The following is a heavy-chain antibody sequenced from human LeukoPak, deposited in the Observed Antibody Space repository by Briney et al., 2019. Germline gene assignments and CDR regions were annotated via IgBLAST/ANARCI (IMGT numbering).Heavy chain of an antibody. J-gene: IGHJ4*02. CDR1: GGAVTSFY. V-gene: IGHV4-59*08. CDR3: ARHRFASAVILDY. D-gene: IGHD2-21*02. Sequence: PSETLSLTCSVSGGAVTSFYWSWIRQSPGKGLEWIGYFYYSGSTKYNPSLKSRVTMSADTSKNQLSLKLRSVTAADTAMYYCARHRFASAVILDYWGQGDPVTVSS. CDR2: FYYSGST.